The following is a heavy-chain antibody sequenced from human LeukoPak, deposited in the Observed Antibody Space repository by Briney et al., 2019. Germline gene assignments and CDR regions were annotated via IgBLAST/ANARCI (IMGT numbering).Heavy chain of an antibody. CDR3: AKVAFGGGYSGENFDY. Sequence: ASVRVSCTASGYNFIGYYIHWVRQAPGQGLEWMGWINPGNGGISYAQKFQGRVTMTRDTSINTAYMDLNSLKSDDTAGYYCAKVAFGGGYSGENFDYWGQGTLVTVSS. CDR1: GYNFIGYY. J-gene: IGHJ4*02. CDR2: INPGNGGI. D-gene: IGHD1-26*01. V-gene: IGHV1-2*02.